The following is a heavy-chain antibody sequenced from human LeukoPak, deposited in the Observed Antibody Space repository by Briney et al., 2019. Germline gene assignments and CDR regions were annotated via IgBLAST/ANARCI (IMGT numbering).Heavy chain of an antibody. V-gene: IGHV3-74*01. D-gene: IGHD2-15*01. CDR1: GFTFSNYW. CDR2: IKSDGSRT. J-gene: IGHJ4*02. Sequence: GGSLRLSCAASGFTFSNYWMHWVRQAPGKGLVWVSRIKSDGSRTDYADSVKGRFTISRDNAKNTLYLQMNSLRAEDMAVYYCARELPFDYWGQGTLVTVSS. CDR3: ARELPFDY.